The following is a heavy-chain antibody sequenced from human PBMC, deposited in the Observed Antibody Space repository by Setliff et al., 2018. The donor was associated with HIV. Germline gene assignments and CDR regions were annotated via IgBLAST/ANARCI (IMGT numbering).Heavy chain of an antibody. CDR3: ARDQSGGGGSVYYYYGMDV. D-gene: IGHD2-15*01. Sequence: ASVKVSCKASGYTFTSYAMHWVRQAPGQRLEWMGWINAGNGNTKYSQKFQGRVTITRDTSASTAYMKLSSLRSEDTAVYYCARDQSGGGGSVYYYYGMDVWGQGTTVTVSS. J-gene: IGHJ6*02. CDR1: GYTFTSYA. V-gene: IGHV1-3*01. CDR2: INAGNGNT.